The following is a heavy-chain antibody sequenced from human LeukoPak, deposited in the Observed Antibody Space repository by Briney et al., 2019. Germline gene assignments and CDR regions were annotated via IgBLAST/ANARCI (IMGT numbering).Heavy chain of an antibody. CDR2: IYHSGST. J-gene: IGHJ4*02. CDR3: ARDRNSIAVAGD. CDR1: GYSISSGYY. D-gene: IGHD6-19*01. Sequence: SETLSLTCTVSGYSISSGYYWGWIRQPPGKGLEWIGSIYHSGSTYYNPSLMSPVTISVDTSKNQFSLKLSSVTAADTAVYYCARDRNSIAVAGDWGQGTLVTVSS. V-gene: IGHV4-38-2*02.